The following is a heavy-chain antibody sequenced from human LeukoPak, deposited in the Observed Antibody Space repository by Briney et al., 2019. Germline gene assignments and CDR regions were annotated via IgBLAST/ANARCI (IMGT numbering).Heavy chain of an antibody. CDR1: GGSVSSGSYY. J-gene: IGHJ4*02. CDR2: IYTSGST. Sequence: SQTLSLTCTVSGGSVSSGSYYWGWVRQPAGKGLEWIGRIYTSGSTSYNPSLKGRVTVSVDTSNNQFSLKLSSVTAADTAVYYCARYSSGCFHYWGQGTLATVSS. D-gene: IGHD6-19*01. V-gene: IGHV4-61*02. CDR3: ARYSSGCFHY.